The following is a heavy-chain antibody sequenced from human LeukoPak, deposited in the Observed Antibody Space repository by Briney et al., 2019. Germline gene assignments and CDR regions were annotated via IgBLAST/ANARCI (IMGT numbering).Heavy chain of an antibody. J-gene: IGHJ2*01. D-gene: IGHD2-15*01. V-gene: IGHV3-30*02. CDR3: AKDSGYSSKYWYFNL. CDR2: IRYDGSDT. Sequence: GGSLRLSCAASGFTCSAYGMHWVRQAPGKGLEWVAFIRYDGSDTYYADSMKGRFSISRDNSKNTLYVQMSSLRAEDTAVYYCAKDSGYSSKYWYFNLWGRGTLVTVSS. CDR1: GFTCSAYG.